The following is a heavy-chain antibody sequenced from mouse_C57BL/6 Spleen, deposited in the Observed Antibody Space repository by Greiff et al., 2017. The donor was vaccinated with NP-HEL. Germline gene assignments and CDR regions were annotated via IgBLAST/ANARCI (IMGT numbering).Heavy chain of an antibody. J-gene: IGHJ4*01. Sequence: EVQLQQSGPELVKPGASVKISCKASGYSFTGYYMNWVKQSPEKSLEWIGEINPSTGGTTYNQKFKAKATLTVDKSSSTAYMQLKSLTSEDSAVYYCARYYGSSYRYYAMDYWGQGTSVTVSS. V-gene: IGHV1-42*01. CDR1: GYSFTGYY. D-gene: IGHD1-1*01. CDR3: ARYYGSSYRYYAMDY. CDR2: INPSTGGT.